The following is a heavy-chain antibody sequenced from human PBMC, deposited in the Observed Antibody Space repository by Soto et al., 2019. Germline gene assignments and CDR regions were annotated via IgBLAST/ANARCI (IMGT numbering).Heavy chain of an antibody. Sequence: QVQLVQSGAEVKKPGSSVKVSCKASGGPFSSYTSSLVRQAPGQGLEWMGRIIPIVGIANNAQKFQGRVTNTADKSTSTPYMELSSLRSEDTAVYYCARGGHGYKHYYYGMDVWGQGTTVTVSS. CDR3: ARGGHGYKHYYYGMDV. CDR1: GGPFSSYT. J-gene: IGHJ6*02. V-gene: IGHV1-69*02. CDR2: IIPIVGIA. D-gene: IGHD1-1*01.